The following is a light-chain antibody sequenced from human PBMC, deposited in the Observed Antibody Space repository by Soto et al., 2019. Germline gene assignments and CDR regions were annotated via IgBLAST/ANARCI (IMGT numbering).Light chain of an antibody. Sequence: QPVLTQPPSESGTPEQRVSISCSGSSSNIGSNAVNWYQQLPGTAPKLLIYSNNQRPSGVPDRFSGSKSGTSASLAISGLQSEDEADYYCGAWDDSLNGPVFGGGTKLTVL. V-gene: IGLV1-44*01. CDR2: SNN. CDR3: GAWDDSLNGPV. J-gene: IGLJ3*02. CDR1: SSNIGSNA.